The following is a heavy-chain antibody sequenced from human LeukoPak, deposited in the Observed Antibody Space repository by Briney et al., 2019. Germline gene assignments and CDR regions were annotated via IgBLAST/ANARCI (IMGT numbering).Heavy chain of an antibody. CDR1: GGSFSGYY. D-gene: IGHD3-22*01. Sequence: PSETLSLTCGVSGGSFSGYYCNWIRQAPGKGLEWIGEITHNGTATSNPSLKSRVTISVDTSKNQFSLKLNSVTAADTAVYYCARVDALYDSSGYYYHAYWGQGTLVTVSS. CDR2: ITHNGTA. CDR3: ARVDALYDSSGYYYHAY. V-gene: IGHV4-34*01. J-gene: IGHJ4*02.